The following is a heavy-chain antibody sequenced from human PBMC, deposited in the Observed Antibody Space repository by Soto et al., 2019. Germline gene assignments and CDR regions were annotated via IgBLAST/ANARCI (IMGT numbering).Heavy chain of an antibody. D-gene: IGHD3-22*01. CDR2: ISAYNGNT. J-gene: IGHJ4*02. CDR1: GYTFTSYG. V-gene: IGHV1-18*01. CDR3: ARHYDSSGYYLEFGFDY. Sequence: ASVKVSCKASGYTFTSYGISWVRQAPGQGLEWMGWISAYNGNTNYAQKFQGRVTMTRDTSTSTVYMELSSLRSEDTAVYYCARHYDSSGYYLEFGFDYWGQGTLVTVSS.